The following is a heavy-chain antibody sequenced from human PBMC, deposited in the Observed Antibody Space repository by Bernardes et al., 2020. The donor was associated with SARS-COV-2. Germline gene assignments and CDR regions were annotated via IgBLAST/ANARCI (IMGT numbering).Heavy chain of an antibody. Sequence: ETLSLTCTVSGGSISSHYWSWIRQPPGKGLEWIGSIYYSGSTTYNPSLKSRVTLSVDTSKSQFSLKLSSVTAADTALYHCARDRYYDILTGQYYGMDVWGQGTTVTVSS. CDR3: ARDRYYDILTGQYYGMDV. V-gene: IGHV4-59*11. CDR1: GGSISSHY. CDR2: IYYSGST. D-gene: IGHD3-9*01. J-gene: IGHJ6*02.